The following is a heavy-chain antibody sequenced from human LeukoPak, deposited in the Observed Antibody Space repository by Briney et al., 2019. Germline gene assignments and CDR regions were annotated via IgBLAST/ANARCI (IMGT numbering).Heavy chain of an antibody. D-gene: IGHD5-24*01. V-gene: IGHV3-66*01. J-gene: IGHJ3*02. CDR2: IYSGGST. CDR3: ARGQRWLQFDAFDI. Sequence: GGSLRLSCAASGFTFDDYGMSWVRQAPGKGLEWVSVIYSGGSTYYADSVKGRFTISRDNSKNTLYLQMNSLRAEDTAVYYCARGQRWLQFDAFDIWGQGTMVTVSS. CDR1: GFTFDDYG.